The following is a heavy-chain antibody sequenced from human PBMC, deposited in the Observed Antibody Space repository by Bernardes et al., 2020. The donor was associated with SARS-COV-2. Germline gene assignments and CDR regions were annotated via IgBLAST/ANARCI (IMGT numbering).Heavy chain of an antibody. V-gene: IGHV4-34*01. CDR1: GGSFSGYY. CDR3: ARGGLGYYMDV. CDR2: INHSGST. J-gene: IGHJ6*03. Sequence: SETLSLTCAVYGGSFSGYYWSWIRQPPGKGLEWIGEINHSGSTNYNPSLKSRVTISVDTSKNQFPLTLSSVTAADTAVYYCARGGLGYYMDVWGKGTTVTVSS.